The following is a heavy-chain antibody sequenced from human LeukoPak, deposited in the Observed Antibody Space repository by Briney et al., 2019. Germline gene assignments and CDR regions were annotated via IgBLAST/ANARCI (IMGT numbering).Heavy chain of an antibody. D-gene: IGHD4-11*01. CDR1: GFTFSSYG. CDR2: IRYDGSNK. V-gene: IGHV3-30*02. CDR3: ARHIDDYRIFAY. Sequence: PGGSLRLSCAASGFTFSSYGMHWVRQAPGKGLEWVAFIRYDGSNKYYADSVKGRFTISRDNSKNALYLQMNSLRAEDTAVYYCARHIDDYRIFAYWGQGTLVTVSS. J-gene: IGHJ4*02.